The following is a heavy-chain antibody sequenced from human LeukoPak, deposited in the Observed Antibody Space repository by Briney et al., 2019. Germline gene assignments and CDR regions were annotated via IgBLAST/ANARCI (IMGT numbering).Heavy chain of an antibody. CDR1: RFTFSTYA. Sequence: GGSLRLSCAASRFTFSTYAMSWVRQAPGKGLEWVSAISGSGGSTYYADSVKGRFTISRDNSKNTLYLQMNSLRAEDTAVYYCAKPTSSGYDFFVYWGQGTLVTVSS. CDR3: AKPTSSGYDFFVY. CDR2: ISGSGGST. D-gene: IGHD5-12*01. J-gene: IGHJ4*02. V-gene: IGHV3-23*01.